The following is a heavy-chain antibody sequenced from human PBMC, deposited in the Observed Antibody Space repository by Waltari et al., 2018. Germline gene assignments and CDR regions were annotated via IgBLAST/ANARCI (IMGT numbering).Heavy chain of an antibody. D-gene: IGHD7-27*01. CDR3: ARGGWGFYLDL. J-gene: IGHJ5*02. CDR2: VSSNGAYI. Sequence: EVQLMESGGGLVKPGGSLRRSCAASGFTLSNYNMNWVRQAPGKGLEWVSSVSSNGAYIHYGDSVKGRFTISRDNAKTSLYLQMNGLRDEDTAVYYCARGGWGFYLDLWGQGALVTVSS. V-gene: IGHV3-21*01. CDR1: GFTLSNYN.